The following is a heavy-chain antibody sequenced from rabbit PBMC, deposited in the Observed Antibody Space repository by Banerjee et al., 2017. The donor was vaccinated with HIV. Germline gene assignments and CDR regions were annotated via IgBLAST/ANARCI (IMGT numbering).Heavy chain of an antibody. J-gene: IGHJ4*01. V-gene: IGHV1S40*01. CDR1: GFSFSGNYY. Sequence: QSLEESGGDLVKPGASLTLTCTASGFSFSGNYYMCWVRQAPGKGLEWIGYIDPVSGSTYYASWVNGRFTISSHNAQNTVDLQMNSLTAADTATYFCARDLGYASSSGHYFIWALRGPGTLVTVS. CDR2: IDPVSGST. D-gene: IGHD1-1*01. CDR3: ARDLGYASSSGHYFIWAL.